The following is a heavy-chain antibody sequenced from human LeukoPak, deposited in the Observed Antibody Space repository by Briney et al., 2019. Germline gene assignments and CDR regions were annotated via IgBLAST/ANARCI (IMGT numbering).Heavy chain of an antibody. CDR1: GGSISSGSYY. CDR2: IYTSGST. D-gene: IGHD2-2*01. J-gene: IGHJ5*02. Sequence: SETLSLTCTVSGGSISSGSYYWSWIRQPAGKGLEGIGGIYTSGSTNYNPSLKSRVTISVDTSKNQFSLKLSSVTAADTAVYYCAREIVVVPAAIWFDPWGQGTLVTVSS. CDR3: AREIVVVPAAIWFDP. V-gene: IGHV4-61*02.